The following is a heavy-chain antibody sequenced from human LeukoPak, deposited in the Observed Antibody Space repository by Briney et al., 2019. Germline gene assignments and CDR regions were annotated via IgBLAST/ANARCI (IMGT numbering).Heavy chain of an antibody. CDR1: GGSISSYY. CDR3: ARGVFLDY. J-gene: IGHJ4*02. CDR2: IYYSGST. Sequence: PSETLSLTCTVSGGSISSYYWSWIRQPPGKGLEWIGYIYYSGSTNYNPSLKSRVTISADTSKNQFSLKLSSVTAADTAVYYCARGVFLDYWGQGTLVTVSS. V-gene: IGHV4-59*01.